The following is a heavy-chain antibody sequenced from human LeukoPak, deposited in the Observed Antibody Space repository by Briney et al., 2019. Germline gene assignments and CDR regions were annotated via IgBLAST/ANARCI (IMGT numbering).Heavy chain of an antibody. CDR3: ANLTRGGYEQFGF. CDR2: IYPNDSKN. D-gene: IGHD5-12*01. J-gene: IGHJ4*02. CDR1: GHSFNTYW. Sequence: GESLKISCKGSGHSFNTYWIAWVRHMPGKGLECMGIIYPNDSKNTYSPSFQGQVAISAAKSINTAFLHWSSLKASDTAIYYCANLTRGGYEQFGFWGQGTQVTVSS. V-gene: IGHV5-51*01.